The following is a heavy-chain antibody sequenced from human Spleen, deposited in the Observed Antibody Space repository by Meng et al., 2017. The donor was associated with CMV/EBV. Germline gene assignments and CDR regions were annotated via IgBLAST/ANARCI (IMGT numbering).Heavy chain of an antibody. J-gene: IGHJ6*02. CDR2: ISPNSGGT. CDR3: ARTQVPAHTGSYRYYYFYAMDV. CDR1: GYTFTGYY. D-gene: IGHD1-26*01. Sequence: ASVKVSCKASGYTFTGYYIHWVRQAPGQGPEWMGWISPNSGGTNYVQKFQGRVTMTRDTSIDTAYMELNRLRSEDTAVYYCARTQVPAHTGSYRYYYFYAMDVWGQGTTVTVSS. V-gene: IGHV1-2*02.